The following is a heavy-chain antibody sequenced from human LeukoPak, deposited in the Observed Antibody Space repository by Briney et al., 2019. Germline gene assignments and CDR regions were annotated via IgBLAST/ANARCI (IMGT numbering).Heavy chain of an antibody. CDR3: AKGSARRFYYMDV. Sequence: GGSLRLSCAASGFTFSTYAMHWVRQAPGKGLEWVAVISYDGSSKYYADSVKGRFTISRDNSKNTLYLQMNSLRAEDTAVYYCAKGSARRFYYMDVWGKGTTVTVSS. J-gene: IGHJ6*03. CDR2: ISYDGSSK. CDR1: GFTFSTYA. D-gene: IGHD6-6*01. V-gene: IGHV3-30*04.